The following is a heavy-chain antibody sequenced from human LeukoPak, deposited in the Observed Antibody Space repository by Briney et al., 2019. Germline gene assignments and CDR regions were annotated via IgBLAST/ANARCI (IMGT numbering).Heavy chain of an antibody. CDR3: ARIPIVVVVAASRFDP. D-gene: IGHD2-15*01. J-gene: IGHJ5*02. CDR2: ISAYNGNT. Sequence: ASVKVSCKASGYTFTSHGISWVRQAPGQGLEWMGWISAYNGNTNYAQKLQGRVTMTTDTSTSTAYMELRSLRSDDTAVYYCARIPIVVVVAASRFDPWGQGTLVTVSS. V-gene: IGHV1-18*01. CDR1: GYTFTSHG.